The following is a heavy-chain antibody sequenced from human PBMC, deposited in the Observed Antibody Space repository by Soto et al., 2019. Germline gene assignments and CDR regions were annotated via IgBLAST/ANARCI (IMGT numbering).Heavy chain of an antibody. D-gene: IGHD2-21*02. J-gene: IGHJ4*02. V-gene: IGHV3-7*02. CDR2: IKQDGSKK. Sequence: VQLVESGGALVQPGGSLRLSCAASGFTFSTYWMSWVRQAPGKGLEWVANIKQDGSKKHYVDSVKGRFSLSRDNAKNXXXXQXXXXXXXXXXVXXXXRGAYXGGDCYHHFDFWGQGTLVTVSS. CDR3: XRGAYXGGDCYHHFDF. CDR1: GFTFSTYW.